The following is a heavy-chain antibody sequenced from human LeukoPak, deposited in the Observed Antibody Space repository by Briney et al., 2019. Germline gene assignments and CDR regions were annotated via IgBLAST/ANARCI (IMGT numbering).Heavy chain of an antibody. D-gene: IGHD5-12*01. CDR1: GFTFSRYW. CDR2: IKQDGSEK. V-gene: IGHV3-7*01. CDR3: AKSGYDWGGYYYYYMDV. Sequence: GGSLRLSCAASGFTFSRYWMTWVRQAPGKGLEWVANIKQDGSEKYYVDSVKGRFTISRDNAKNSLYLQMNSLRAEDTAVYYCAKSGYDWGGYYYYYMDVWGKGTTVTISS. J-gene: IGHJ6*03.